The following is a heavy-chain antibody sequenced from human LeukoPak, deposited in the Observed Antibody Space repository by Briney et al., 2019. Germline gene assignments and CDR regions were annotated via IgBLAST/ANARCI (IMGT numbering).Heavy chain of an antibody. CDR3: ARVRSGSSAGNYGMDV. D-gene: IGHD1-26*01. CDR1: GFTFSNYW. Sequence: GGSLRLSCAASGFTFSNYWMHWVRQAPGKGLVWVSRINSDGSSTTYADSVKGRFTISRNNAKNTLYVQMNSLRAEDTAVYYCARVRSGSSAGNYGMDVWGQGTTVTVSS. V-gene: IGHV3-74*01. CDR2: INSDGSST. J-gene: IGHJ6*02.